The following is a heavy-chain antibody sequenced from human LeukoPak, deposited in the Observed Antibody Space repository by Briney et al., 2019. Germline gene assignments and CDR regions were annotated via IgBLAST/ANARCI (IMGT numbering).Heavy chain of an antibody. J-gene: IGHJ4*02. CDR1: GFTFSGFY. D-gene: IGHD1-26*01. V-gene: IGHV3-11*01. Sequence: NPGGSLRLSCAASGFTFSGFYMSWIRQAPGKGLEWLAYISNGGLTISHADSLKGRFTISRDNRKNLLFLQMNSLRVEDTAVYYCARGSYSGTYWGQGTLVTVSS. CDR3: ARGSYSGTY. CDR2: ISNGGLTI.